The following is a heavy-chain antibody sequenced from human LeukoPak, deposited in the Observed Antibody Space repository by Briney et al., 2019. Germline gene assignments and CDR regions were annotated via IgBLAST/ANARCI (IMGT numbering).Heavy chain of an antibody. CDR1: GFTFGDYD. Sequence: PGRSLRLSCTASGFTFGDYDMSWVRQAPGKGLEWVGFTRSKAYGGTIEYAASVKGRFTISRDDSKSIVYLQMNSLKTEDTAVYYCTRIASGSYYDRAFDIWGQGTMVTVSS. V-gene: IGHV3-49*04. J-gene: IGHJ3*02. CDR3: TRIASGSYYDRAFDI. CDR2: TRSKAYGGTI. D-gene: IGHD1-26*01.